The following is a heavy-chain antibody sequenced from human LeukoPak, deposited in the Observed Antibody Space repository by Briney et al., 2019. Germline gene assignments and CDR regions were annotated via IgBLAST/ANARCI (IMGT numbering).Heavy chain of an antibody. J-gene: IGHJ3*02. CDR2: INHSGST. Sequence: SETLSLTCAVYGGSFSGYYWGWIRQPPGKGLEWIGEINHSGSTNYNPSLKSRVTISVDTSKNQFSLKLSSVTAADTAVYYCARDGNWNADDAFDIWGQGTMVTVSS. D-gene: IGHD1-1*01. V-gene: IGHV4-34*01. CDR1: GGSFSGYY. CDR3: ARDGNWNADDAFDI.